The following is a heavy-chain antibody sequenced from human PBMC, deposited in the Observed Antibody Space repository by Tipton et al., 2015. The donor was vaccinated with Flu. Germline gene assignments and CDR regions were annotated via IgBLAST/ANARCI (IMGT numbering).Heavy chain of an antibody. Sequence: TLSLTCTVSGGSISSHYWSWIRQPPGKGLEWIGYIYYSGSISYNPSLKSRVTISVDMSKNQFSLKLSSVTAADTAVYYCAREWGDAFDIWGQGTMVTVSS. D-gene: IGHD3-16*01. CDR2: IYYSGSI. V-gene: IGHV4-59*11. CDR1: GGSISSHY. J-gene: IGHJ3*02. CDR3: AREWGDAFDI.